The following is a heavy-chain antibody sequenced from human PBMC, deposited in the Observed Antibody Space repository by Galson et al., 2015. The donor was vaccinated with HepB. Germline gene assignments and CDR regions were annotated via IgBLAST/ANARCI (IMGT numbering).Heavy chain of an antibody. V-gene: IGHV1-69*04. D-gene: IGHD3-9*01. CDR1: GGTFSSYT. CDR3: ARDMGLDWLLSS. Sequence: SVKVSCKASGGTFSSYTISWVRQAPGQGLEWMGRIIPILGIANYAQKFLGRVAITADKSTSTAYMELSSLRSEDTAVYYCARDMGLDWLLSSWGQGTLVTVSS. CDR2: IIPILGIA. J-gene: IGHJ5*02.